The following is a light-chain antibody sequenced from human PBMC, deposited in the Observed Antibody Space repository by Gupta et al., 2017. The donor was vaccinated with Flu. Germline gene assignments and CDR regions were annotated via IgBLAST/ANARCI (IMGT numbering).Light chain of an antibody. CDR2: GIS. V-gene: IGKV1-39*01. CDR3: QQSHSAPFT. Sequence: GDRVTITCRASQSIDMYLSWYQQKPGKAPNLLIYGISSLHSGVPLRFSGSGSGTDFTLTISSLQPEDVAVYFCQQSHSAPFTFGGGTRLDIK. CDR1: QSIDMY. J-gene: IGKJ3*01.